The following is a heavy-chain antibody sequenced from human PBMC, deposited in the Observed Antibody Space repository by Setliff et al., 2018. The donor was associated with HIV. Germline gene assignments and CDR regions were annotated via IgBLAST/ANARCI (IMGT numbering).Heavy chain of an antibody. Sequence: SETLSLTCTVSGGSISGHYWTWIRQPPGKELEWIGYIYNSGSTKYNPSLKSRVTISVDTAKKRFSLKLTSVTAADTALYYCARLHTDYGSWFFDHWGQGILVTVSS. CDR2: IYNSGST. CDR1: GGSISGHY. CDR3: ARLHTDYGSWFFDH. J-gene: IGHJ5*02. V-gene: IGHV4-59*08. D-gene: IGHD3-10*01.